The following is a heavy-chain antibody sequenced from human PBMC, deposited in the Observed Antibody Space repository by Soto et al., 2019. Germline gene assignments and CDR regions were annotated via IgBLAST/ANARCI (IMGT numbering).Heavy chain of an antibody. Sequence: QVQLVQSGAEVKKPGSSVKVSCKASGDAFTNYIFDWVRQAPGQGLEWMGGIIPMFGTPKYAQTFQDRVTISADVSTGTAYLKLTSLRFDDTAVYYCARGRDQPPVGLYFDSWGEGTRVTVSS. CDR1: GDAFTNYI. J-gene: IGHJ4*02. V-gene: IGHV1-69*01. D-gene: IGHD1-26*01. CDR3: ARGRDQPPVGLYFDS. CDR2: IIPMFGTP.